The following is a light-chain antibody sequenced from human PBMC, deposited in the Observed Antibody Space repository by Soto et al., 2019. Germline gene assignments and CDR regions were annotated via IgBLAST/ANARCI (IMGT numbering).Light chain of an antibody. J-gene: IGKJ4*01. CDR1: QGIRND. CDR2: TAS. Sequence: IQRTQSPSSLSPPVGDRVAITCRASQGIRNDLGWYQQKPGKAPKLLIHTASTLQSGVPSRFSGSGSGTEFTLTISSLQPEDVATYYCQHRHSYPVTFGGGTKVDIK. V-gene: IGKV1-17*01. CDR3: QHRHSYPVT.